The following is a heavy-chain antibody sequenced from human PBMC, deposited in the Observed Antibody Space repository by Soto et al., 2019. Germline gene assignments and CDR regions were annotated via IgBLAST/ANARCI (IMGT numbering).Heavy chain of an antibody. V-gene: IGHV1-18*04. CDR2: ISVYSGET. CDR1: GYTFRTYG. CDR3: ARDLIAVRPGWFAP. J-gene: IGHJ5*02. D-gene: IGHD6-6*01. Sequence: SVKVSCKASGYTFRTYGISWVRQAPGQGLEWMGWISVYSGETRYAQKFQGRVTMTTDTSTSTAYMELRSLRSDDTAIYYCARDLIAVRPGWFAPWGQGTLVTVSS.